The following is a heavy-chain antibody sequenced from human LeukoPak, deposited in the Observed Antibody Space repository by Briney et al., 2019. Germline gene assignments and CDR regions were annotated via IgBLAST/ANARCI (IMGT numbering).Heavy chain of an antibody. CDR2: IIPIFGTA. CDR3: ARDLLSGIRYFDY. J-gene: IGHJ4*02. D-gene: IGHD3-3*02. V-gene: IGHV1-69*05. Sequence: SVKVSCKASGGTFSSYAISWVRQAPGQGLEWMGRIIPIFGTANYAQKFQGRVTITTDESTSTAYMELSSLRSEDTAVYYCARDLLSGIRYFDYWGQGTLVTVSS. CDR1: GGTFSSYA.